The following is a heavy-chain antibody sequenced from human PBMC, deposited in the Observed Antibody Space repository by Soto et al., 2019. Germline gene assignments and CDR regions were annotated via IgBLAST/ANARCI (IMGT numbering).Heavy chain of an antibody. CDR3: ERASSGWLFDY. CDR2: IHTDGSTT. V-gene: IGHV3-74*01. Sequence: GGSLSLSCAASGFTFGSYWMHWVRQAPGRGLVWVSRIHTDGSTTSYADSVKGRFTISRDNAKNTLYLQMNSLRAEDTAVYYCERASSGWLFDYWGQGTLVTVSS. J-gene: IGHJ4*02. D-gene: IGHD6-19*01. CDR1: GFTFGSYW.